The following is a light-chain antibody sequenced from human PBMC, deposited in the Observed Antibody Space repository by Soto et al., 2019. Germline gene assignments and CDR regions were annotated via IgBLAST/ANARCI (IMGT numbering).Light chain of an antibody. CDR1: QDISNY. Sequence: DIQMTQSPSSLSASVGDRVTITCQASQDISNYLNWYQQKPGKAPKLLIYDASNLETGVPSRFSGSGSGTDFTFTISSLQPEDIATYYCQQYDNLPLTFCGGTKVEFK. V-gene: IGKV1-33*01. CDR2: DAS. J-gene: IGKJ4*01. CDR3: QQYDNLPLT.